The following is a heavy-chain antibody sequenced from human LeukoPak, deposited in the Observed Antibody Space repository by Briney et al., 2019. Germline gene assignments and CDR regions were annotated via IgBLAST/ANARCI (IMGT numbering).Heavy chain of an antibody. V-gene: IGHV3-23*01. CDR1: GFTFSNYA. CDR3: AKVDDYGARWFFDY. CDR2: ISGSGDNT. J-gene: IGHJ4*02. D-gene: IGHD4-17*01. Sequence: GGSLRLSCAASGFTFSNYAMRWVRQAPGKGLEWVSAISGSGDNTYYADSVKGRFTISRDNSKNTLYLQMNSLRGEDTAVYYCAKVDDYGARWFFDYWGQGTLVTVSS.